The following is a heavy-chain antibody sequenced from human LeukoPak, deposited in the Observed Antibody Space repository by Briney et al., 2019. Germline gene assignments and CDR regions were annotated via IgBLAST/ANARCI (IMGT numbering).Heavy chain of an antibody. CDR1: GFTFSTSW. Sequence: GGSLRLSCAASGFTFSTSWMHWVRQVPGKGLVWVSRINPDGSITNYADSVKGLFTISRDNANNMLYLLMNSLRVDDTAVYYCVRALLGTSDYWGQGTLVTVSS. CDR2: INPDGSIT. D-gene: IGHD7-27*01. J-gene: IGHJ4*02. V-gene: IGHV3-74*01. CDR3: VRALLGTSDY.